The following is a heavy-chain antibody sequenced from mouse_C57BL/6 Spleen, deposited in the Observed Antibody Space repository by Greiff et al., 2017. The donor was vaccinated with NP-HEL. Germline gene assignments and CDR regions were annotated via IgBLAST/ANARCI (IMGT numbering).Heavy chain of an antibody. CDR3: ARADYGSSYGYFDV. Sequence: VQLQQSGPELVHPFASVNISCTASFSSFPSSSLPFFPPLPFPPLSFLFFLHPPSLPPSYNQKFKGKATLTVDQSSSTAYMQLNSLTSEDSAVYYCARADYGSSYGYFDVWGTGTTVTVSS. CDR2: LHPPSLPP. J-gene: IGHJ1*03. D-gene: IGHD1-1*01. CDR1: FSSFPSSS. V-gene: IGHV1-39*01.